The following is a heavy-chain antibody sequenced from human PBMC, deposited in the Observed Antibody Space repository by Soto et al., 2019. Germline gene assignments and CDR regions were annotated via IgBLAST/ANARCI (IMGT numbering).Heavy chain of an antibody. CDR1: GGSISSYY. J-gene: IGHJ6*02. CDR3: ARQDIVVVPAALYYYGMDV. Sequence: SETLSLTCTVSGGSISSYYWSWIRQPAGKGLEWIGRIYTSGSTNYNPSLKSRVTMSVDTSKNQFSLKLSSVTAADTAVYYCARQDIVVVPAALYYYGMDVWGQGTTVTVS. D-gene: IGHD2-2*01. V-gene: IGHV4-4*07. CDR2: IYTSGST.